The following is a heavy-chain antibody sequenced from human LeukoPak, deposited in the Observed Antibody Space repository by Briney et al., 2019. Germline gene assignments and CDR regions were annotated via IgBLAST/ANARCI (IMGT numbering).Heavy chain of an antibody. CDR2: ITNSGGST. D-gene: IGHD3-9*01. V-gene: IGHV3-23*01. Sequence: PGGSLRLSCVASGFTFSTYTMNWVRQAPGKGLEWVSTITNSGGSTYYVDSVKGRFTISRDNSKNTLYLQMNSLRAEDTAKYYCTKDYCGKFCSAVWGQGTTVTVSS. CDR3: TKDYCGKFCSAV. J-gene: IGHJ6*02. CDR1: GFTFSTYT.